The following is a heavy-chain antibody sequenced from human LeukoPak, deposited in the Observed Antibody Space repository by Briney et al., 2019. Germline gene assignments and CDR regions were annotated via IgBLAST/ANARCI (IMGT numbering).Heavy chain of an antibody. CDR1: GFTFSSYS. J-gene: IGHJ1*01. Sequence: GGSLRLSCAASGFTFSSYSMNWVRQAPGKGLEWVSSISSSSSYIYYADSVKGRFTISRDNAKNSLYLQMNSLRAEDTAVYYCAKDVYDSNGYSHFQHWGQGTLVTVSS. V-gene: IGHV3-21*01. D-gene: IGHD3-22*01. CDR3: AKDVYDSNGYSHFQH. CDR2: ISSSSSYI.